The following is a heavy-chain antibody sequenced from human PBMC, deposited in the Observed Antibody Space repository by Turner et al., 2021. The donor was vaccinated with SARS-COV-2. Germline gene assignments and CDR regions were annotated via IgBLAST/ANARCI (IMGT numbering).Heavy chain of an antibody. D-gene: IGHD3-10*01. CDR1: GVTVSSNY. CDR3: ARGGHYYYGLDV. J-gene: IGHJ6*02. Sequence: EVQLVDSGGGLIQPGGSLSLSCAASGVTVSSNYMSWVRQAPGKGLEWVSVIYSGGSTFYSDSVKGRFTISRDNSKNTLYLQMNSLRAEDTAVYYCARGGHYYYGLDVWGQGTTVTVSS. CDR2: IYSGGST. V-gene: IGHV3-53*01.